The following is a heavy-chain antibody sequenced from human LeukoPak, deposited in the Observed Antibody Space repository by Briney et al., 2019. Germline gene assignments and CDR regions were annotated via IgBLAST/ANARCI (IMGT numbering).Heavy chain of an antibody. Sequence: GGSLRLSCAASGFTFSSYAMSWVRQAPGKGLEWVSAISGSGGSTYYADSVKGRFTISRDNSKNTLYLQMNSLRAGDTAVYYCAKGVLVGATEMADYWGQGTLVTVSS. CDR1: GFTFSSYA. J-gene: IGHJ4*02. CDR3: AKGVLVGATEMADY. V-gene: IGHV3-23*01. D-gene: IGHD1-26*01. CDR2: ISGSGGST.